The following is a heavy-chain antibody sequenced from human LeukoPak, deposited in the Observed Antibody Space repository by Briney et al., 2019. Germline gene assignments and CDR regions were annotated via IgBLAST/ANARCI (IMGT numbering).Heavy chain of an antibody. J-gene: IGHJ4*02. CDR3: ARDRGFFSGGWRDFDY. V-gene: IGHV1-2*02. CDR2: INPNSGGT. Sequence: GASVKVPCKASGYTFTGYYMHWVRQAPGQGLEWMGWINPNSGGTNYAQKFQGRVTMTRDTSISTAYMELSRLRSDDTAVYYCARDRGFFSGGWRDFDYWGQGTLVTVSS. CDR1: GYTFTGYY. D-gene: IGHD6-19*01.